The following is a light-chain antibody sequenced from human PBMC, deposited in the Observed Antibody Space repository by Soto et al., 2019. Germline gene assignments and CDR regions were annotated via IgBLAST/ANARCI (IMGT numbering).Light chain of an antibody. Sequence: DIVLTQSPGTLSLSPGERGTLSCRASQSVNRVYLAWYQQKPGQAPRLLIYGASSRATGIPDRFSGSGSGTDFTLTISRLEPEDSGVYYCQQYGNSLWTFGQGTKVEIK. CDR3: QQYGNSLWT. V-gene: IGKV3-20*01. CDR1: QSVNRVY. CDR2: GAS. J-gene: IGKJ1*01.